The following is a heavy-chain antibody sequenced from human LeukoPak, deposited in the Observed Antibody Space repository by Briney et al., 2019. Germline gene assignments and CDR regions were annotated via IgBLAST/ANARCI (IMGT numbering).Heavy chain of an antibody. CDR2: IYPADSDT. Sequence: GESLKISCKDSGYRFTSSWIGWVRQMPGKGLEWMGVIYPADSDTRYSPSFEGQVTISADKSNSTAYLQWSSLKASGTAVYYCASRTATMGTAFDIWGQGTMVTVPS. CDR1: GYRFTSSW. J-gene: IGHJ3*02. V-gene: IGHV5-51*01. D-gene: IGHD1-7*01. CDR3: ASRTATMGTAFDI.